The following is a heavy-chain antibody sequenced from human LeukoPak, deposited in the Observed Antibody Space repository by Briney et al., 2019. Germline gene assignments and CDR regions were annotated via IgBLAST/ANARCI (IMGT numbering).Heavy chain of an antibody. Sequence: GASVKVSCKASGYTFTSYAMHWVRQAPGQGLEWMGWINPNIGDASYAQKFQDRVTMTRDRSINTAYMELSRLTSDDTAVYYCARMALDGGDSIGFDSWGQGTLVTVSS. CDR3: ARMALDGGDSIGFDS. CDR2: INPNIGDA. D-gene: IGHD2-21*02. CDR1: GYTFTSYA. J-gene: IGHJ5*01. V-gene: IGHV1-2*02.